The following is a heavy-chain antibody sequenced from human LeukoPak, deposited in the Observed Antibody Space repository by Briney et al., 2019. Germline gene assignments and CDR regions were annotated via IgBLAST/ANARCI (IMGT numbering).Heavy chain of an antibody. D-gene: IGHD5-12*01. Sequence: SETLPLTCTLSGGSISTYYWSWIRQPPGKGLEWIGYIYHSGSTNYNPSLKSRVTISVDTSKNQFSLKLSSVTAADTAVYYCARGGGYASPIGYWGQGALVTVSS. J-gene: IGHJ4*02. V-gene: IGHV4-59*01. CDR3: ARGGGYASPIGY. CDR2: IYHSGST. CDR1: GGSISTYY.